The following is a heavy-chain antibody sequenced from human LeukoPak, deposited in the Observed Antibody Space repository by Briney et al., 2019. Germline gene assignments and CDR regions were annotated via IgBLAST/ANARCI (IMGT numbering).Heavy chain of an antibody. D-gene: IGHD3-22*01. CDR1: GGSFSGYY. Sequence: SETLSLTCAVYGGSFSGYYWSWIRQPPGKGLEWIGEINHSGSTNYNPSLKSRVTISVDTSKNQFSLKLSSVTAADTAVYYCARAFKGYDSSANYEDLYYFDYWGQGTLVTVSS. CDR3: ARAFKGYDSSANYEDLYYFDY. CDR2: INHSGST. J-gene: IGHJ4*02. V-gene: IGHV4-34*01.